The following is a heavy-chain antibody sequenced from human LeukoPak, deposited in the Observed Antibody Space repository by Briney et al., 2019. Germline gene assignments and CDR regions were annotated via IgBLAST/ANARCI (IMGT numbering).Heavy chain of an antibody. J-gene: IGHJ4*02. CDR1: RGSFSGYY. CDR2: IHHSGST. D-gene: IGHD3-22*01. Sequence: SETLSLTCAVYRGSFSGYYWSWIRQPPGKGLEWIGEIHHSGSTNYNPSLKSRVTISVDTSKNQFSLKLSSVTAADTTVYYCAREGDSSVYYDYWGQGTLVTVSS. V-gene: IGHV4-34*01. CDR3: AREGDSSVYYDY.